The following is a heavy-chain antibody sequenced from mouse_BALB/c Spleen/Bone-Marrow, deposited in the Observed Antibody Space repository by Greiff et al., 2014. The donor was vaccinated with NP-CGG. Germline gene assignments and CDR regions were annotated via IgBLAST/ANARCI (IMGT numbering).Heavy chain of an antibody. CDR1: GYTFTSYW. CDR2: INPSNGRT. CDR3: AIGLLGDY. Sequence: VKLVESGAELVKPGASVKLSCKASGYTFTSYWMHWVKQRPGQGLEWIGEINPSNGRTNYNEKFKSKATLIVDKSSSTAYMQLSSLTSEDSAVYYCAIGLLGDYWGQGTSVTVSS. J-gene: IGHJ4*01. V-gene: IGHV1S81*02. D-gene: IGHD2-10*01.